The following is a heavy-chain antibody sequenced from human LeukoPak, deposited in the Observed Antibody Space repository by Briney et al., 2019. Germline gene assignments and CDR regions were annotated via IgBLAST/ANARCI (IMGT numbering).Heavy chain of an antibody. CDR2: ISASGGTT. Sequence: GGSLRLSCAASGCTFSSYGMSWVRQAPGKGLEWVSGISASGGTTYYADSVRGRFTISRDNSKNQLYLQMNSLRAEDTAVYYCAKDRLVVAYFDSWGQGTPVTVSS. CDR1: GCTFSSYG. J-gene: IGHJ4*02. V-gene: IGHV3-23*01. CDR3: AKDRLVVAYFDS. D-gene: IGHD2-15*01.